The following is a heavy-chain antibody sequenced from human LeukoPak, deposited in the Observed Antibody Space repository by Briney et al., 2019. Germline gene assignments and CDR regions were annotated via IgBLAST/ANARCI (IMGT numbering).Heavy chain of an antibody. J-gene: IGHJ3*02. D-gene: IGHD1-14*01. V-gene: IGHV4-61*08. CDR2: IYYSGST. CDR3: ARDLTEDDAFDI. CDR1: DNSISSGDYY. Sequence: PSETLSLTCTVSDNSISSGDYYWSWIRQPPGKGLEWIGYIYYSGSTNYNPSLKSRVTISVDTSKNQFSLKLSSVTAADTAVYYCARDLTEDDAFDIWGQGTMVTVSS.